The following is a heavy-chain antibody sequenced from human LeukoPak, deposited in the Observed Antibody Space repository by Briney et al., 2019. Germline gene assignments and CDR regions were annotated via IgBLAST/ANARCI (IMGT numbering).Heavy chain of an antibody. CDR1: GVSLYSSGGG. Sequence: ESGPTLSNPTHTLTLTCTFSGVSLYSSGGGVGWIRQPPGKAREWLTVRYLDDDKRYNPSLQSRLTMAKDASKSQGVRLISNTDRVATATYYCAHRRGGHLNGWDNSYFDNWGPGTLVTVSS. CDR3: AHRRGGHLNGWDNSYFDN. V-gene: IGHV2-5*02. D-gene: IGHD1/OR15-1a*01. CDR2: RYLDDDK. J-gene: IGHJ4*02.